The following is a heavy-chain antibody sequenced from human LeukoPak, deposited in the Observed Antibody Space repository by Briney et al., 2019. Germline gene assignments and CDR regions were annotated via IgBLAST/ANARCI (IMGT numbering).Heavy chain of an antibody. V-gene: IGHV3-53*01. CDR1: GFTVSSNY. CDR3: ARASRTIYCGGDCYAFDI. Sequence: GGSLRLSCAASGFTVSSNYMSWVRQAPGKGLEWVSVIYSGGSTYYADSVKGRFTISRDNSKNTLYLQMNSLRAEDTAVYYCARASRTIYCGGDCYAFDIWGQGTMATVSS. D-gene: IGHD2-21*02. CDR2: IYSGGST. J-gene: IGHJ3*02.